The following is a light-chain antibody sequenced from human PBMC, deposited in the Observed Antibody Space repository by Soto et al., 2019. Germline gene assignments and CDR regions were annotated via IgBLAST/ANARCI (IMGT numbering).Light chain of an antibody. V-gene: IGKV3-20*01. CDR3: QQYAGSPRT. CDR2: SAS. CDR1: QSVSNNY. J-gene: IGKJ1*01. Sequence: EIVLTQSPGTLSLSPVERATLSCMASQSVSNNYLAWYQQKPGQAPRLLIYSASRRATGIPDRFTGSGSGTDFTLTINRVEPEDFAVYFCQQYAGSPRTFGQGTKVDIK.